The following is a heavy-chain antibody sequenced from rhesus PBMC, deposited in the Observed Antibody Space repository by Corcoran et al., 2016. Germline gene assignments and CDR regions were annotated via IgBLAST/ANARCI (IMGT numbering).Heavy chain of an antibody. CDR2: IYGSSGGT. V-gene: IGHV4-76*01. CDR3: ARDRVFDY. Sequence: QVQLQESGPGVVKPSETLSLTCAVSGGSISSGYDWSWIRQPPGKGLEWIGFIYGSSGGTNYNPSLKNRVTISKDASKNQFSLKLSSVTAADTAVYYCARDRVFDYWGQGVLVTVSS. CDR1: GGSISSGYD. J-gene: IGHJ4*01.